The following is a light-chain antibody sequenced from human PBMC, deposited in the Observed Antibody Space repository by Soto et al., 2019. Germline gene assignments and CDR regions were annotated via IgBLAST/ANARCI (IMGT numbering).Light chain of an antibody. J-gene: IGKJ1*01. CDR2: GAS. CDR3: QHNYTYPRT. V-gene: IGKV1-39*01. Sequence: DIQMTQSPSSLSASVGDRVTITCRASQSIRNYLIWYQQKPGKAPKLLVYGASNLQSAVPSRFSGSGSGTDFTLTISSLQPEDFATYYCQHNYTYPRTFGQGTKVEV. CDR1: QSIRNY.